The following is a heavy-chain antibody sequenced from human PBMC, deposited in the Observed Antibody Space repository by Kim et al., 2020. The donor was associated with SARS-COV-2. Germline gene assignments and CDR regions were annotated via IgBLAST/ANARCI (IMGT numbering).Heavy chain of an antibody. CDR1: GYTFTSYY. CDR3: SQWLAGGFDY. CDR2: INPSGGST. D-gene: IGHD6-19*01. V-gene: IGHV1-46*01. J-gene: IGHJ4*02. Sequence: ASVKVSCKASGYTFTSYYMHWVRQAPGQGLEWMGIINPSGGSTSYAQKFQGRVTMTRDTSTSTVYMELSSLRSEDTAVYYCSQWLAGGFDYWGQGTLVTVSS.